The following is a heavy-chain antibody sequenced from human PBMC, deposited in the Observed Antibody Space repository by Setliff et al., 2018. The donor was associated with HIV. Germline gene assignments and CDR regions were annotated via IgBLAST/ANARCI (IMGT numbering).Heavy chain of an antibody. CDR2: MYHTGST. V-gene: IGHV4-38-2*02. Sequence: SETLSLTCTVSYGSISGHYWTWIRQPPGKGLEWIGSMYHTGSTYYSPSLNSRFTISVDTSKNQFSLKLRSVTAAGTAVYYCARQPLYNDYDWRSYYFDYWGQGSLVTVSS. J-gene: IGHJ4*02. CDR1: YGSISGHY. CDR3: ARQPLYNDYDWRSYYFDY. D-gene: IGHD5-12*01.